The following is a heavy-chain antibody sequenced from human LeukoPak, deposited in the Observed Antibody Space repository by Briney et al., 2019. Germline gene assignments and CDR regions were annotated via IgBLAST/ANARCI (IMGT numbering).Heavy chain of an antibody. V-gene: IGHV1-69*05. Sequence: SVKVSCKASGGTFSSYAISCVRQAPGQGLDWMGRIIPIFGTANYAQKFQGRVTITTDESTSTAYMELSSLRSEDTAVYYCGRDVRGAGYYFDYWGQGTLVTVSS. J-gene: IGHJ4*02. CDR2: IIPIFGTA. CDR1: GGTFSSYA. D-gene: IGHD3-10*02. CDR3: GRDVRGAGYYFDY.